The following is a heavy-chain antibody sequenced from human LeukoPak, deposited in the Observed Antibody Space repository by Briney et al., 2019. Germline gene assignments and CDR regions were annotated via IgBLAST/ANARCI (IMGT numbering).Heavy chain of an antibody. V-gene: IGHV3-49*04. CDR2: IRRRANDGTT. J-gene: IGHJ4*02. D-gene: IGHD4-17*01. Sequence: GGSLRLSCTGSGFNFGDYGLSWVCQAPGKGLEWIGFIRRRANDGTTEYAASVKGRFTMSRDDSKSIVYLQMNGLQTEDTALYYCTRADGDYDHHFFDYWGQGTQVIVSS. CDR1: GFNFGDYG. CDR3: TRADGDYDHHFFDY.